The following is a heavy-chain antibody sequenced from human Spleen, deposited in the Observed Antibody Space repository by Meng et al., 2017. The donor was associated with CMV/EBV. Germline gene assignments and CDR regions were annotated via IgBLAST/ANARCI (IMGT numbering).Heavy chain of an antibody. J-gene: IGHJ4*02. D-gene: IGHD2-15*01. CDR1: GFTFSTYW. V-gene: IGHV3-74*01. Sequence: EVQLVRSGGGLVQPGGSLRLSCAASGFTFSTYWMHWVRQAPGKGLVWVSRINTDGSSTSYADSVKGRFTTSRDNAKNTLYLQMNSLRAEDTAVYYCARESDVAANLPDYWGQGTLVTVSS. CDR2: INTDGSST. CDR3: ARESDVAANLPDY.